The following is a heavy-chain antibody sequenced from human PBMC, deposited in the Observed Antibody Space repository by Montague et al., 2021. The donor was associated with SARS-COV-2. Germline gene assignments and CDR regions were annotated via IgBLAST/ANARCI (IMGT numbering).Heavy chain of an antibody. CDR3: ARFAPSALWGSGSPTTGFDY. Sequence: SETLSLTCAVYGGTFSGYYWRWIRQPPGKGLEWIGEINHSGSTNYNPSLKSRITISIDTSKNQFSLKLSSVTAADTAVYYCARFAPSALWGSGSPTTGFDYWGQGTLVTVS. V-gene: IGHV4-34*01. D-gene: IGHD3-10*01. CDR2: INHSGST. J-gene: IGHJ4*02. CDR1: GGTFSGYY.